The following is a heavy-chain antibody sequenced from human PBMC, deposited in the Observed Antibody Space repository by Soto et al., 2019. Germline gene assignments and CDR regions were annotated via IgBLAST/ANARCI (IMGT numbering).Heavy chain of an antibody. CDR3: ARGDYAKAFDI. Sequence: QVQLQESGPGLVKPSDTLSLICAVSGYSISSSNWWGWIRQPPGKGLEWIGNIYYSGSAYYNPSRKRRVTMSVDTSKNEFSLKLTSVTAVETAVYYCARGDYAKAFDIWGQGTTVTVSS. J-gene: IGHJ3*02. D-gene: IGHD2-2*01. V-gene: IGHV4-28*03. CDR2: IYYSGSA. CDR1: GYSISSSNW.